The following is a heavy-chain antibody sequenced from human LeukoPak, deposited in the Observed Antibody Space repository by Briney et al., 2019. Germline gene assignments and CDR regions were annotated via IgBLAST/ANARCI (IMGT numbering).Heavy chain of an antibody. Sequence: ASVKVSCKASGYTFASYDINWVRQATGQGLEWMGWMNPNSGNTGYAQKFQGRVTITRNTSISTAYMELSSLRSEDTAVYYCASAPTFIAARAFDIWGQGTMVTVSS. J-gene: IGHJ3*02. D-gene: IGHD6-6*01. CDR1: GYTFASYD. V-gene: IGHV1-8*03. CDR2: MNPNSGNT. CDR3: ASAPTFIAARAFDI.